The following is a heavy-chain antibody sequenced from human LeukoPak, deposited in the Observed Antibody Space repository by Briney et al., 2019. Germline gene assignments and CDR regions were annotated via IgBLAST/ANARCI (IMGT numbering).Heavy chain of an antibody. Sequence: SETLSLTCTVSGGSMRRYYGSWIRQPPGKGLEWIGYMYYSGSTKYNPSLKSRVTISVDTSKNQFSLKLSSVTAADTAVYYCAKSSTGSYFDYWGQGTLVTVSS. J-gene: IGHJ4*02. CDR1: GGSMRRYY. CDR2: MYYSGST. CDR3: AKSSTGSYFDY. D-gene: IGHD3-3*02. V-gene: IGHV4-59*01.